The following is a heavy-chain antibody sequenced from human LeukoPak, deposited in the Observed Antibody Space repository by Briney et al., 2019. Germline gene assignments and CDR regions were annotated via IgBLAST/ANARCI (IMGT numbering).Heavy chain of an antibody. D-gene: IGHD2-2*01. Sequence: GASVKVSCKASGYTFTSYAMHWVRQAPGQRLEWMGWINAGNGNTKYSQKFQGRVTITRDTSASTAYMELSSLRSEDTAVYYCARDPRYCSSTSCYDGGLWFDPWGQGTLVTVPS. J-gene: IGHJ5*02. CDR3: ARDPRYCSSTSCYDGGLWFDP. V-gene: IGHV1-3*01. CDR1: GYTFTSYA. CDR2: INAGNGNT.